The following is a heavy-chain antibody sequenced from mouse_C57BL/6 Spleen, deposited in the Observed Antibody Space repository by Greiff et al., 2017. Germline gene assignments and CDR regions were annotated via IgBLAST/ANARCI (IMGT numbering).Heavy chain of an antibody. V-gene: IGHV1-82*01. CDR2: IYPGDGDT. Sequence: LVEPGASVKISCKASGYAFSSSWMNWVKQRPGKGLEWIGRIYPGDGDTNYNGKFKGKATLTADKSSSTAYMQLSSLTSEDSAVYFCARWVRGAMDYWGQGTSVTVSS. J-gene: IGHJ4*01. CDR1: GYAFSSSW. CDR3: ARWVRGAMDY. D-gene: IGHD2-2*01.